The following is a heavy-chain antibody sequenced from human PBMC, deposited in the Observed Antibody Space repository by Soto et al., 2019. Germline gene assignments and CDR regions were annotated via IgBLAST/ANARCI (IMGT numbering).Heavy chain of an antibody. V-gene: IGHV5-51*01. J-gene: IGHJ6*02. CDR2: IYPGDSDT. Sequence: LGESLKISCKGSGYSFTSYWIGWVRQMPGKGLEWMGIIYPGDSDTRYSPSFQGQVTISADKSISTAYLQWSSLKASDTAMYYCARCMITFGGVIVAGGMDVWGQGTTVTVSS. CDR3: ARCMITFGGVIVAGGMDV. D-gene: IGHD3-16*02. CDR1: GYSFTSYW.